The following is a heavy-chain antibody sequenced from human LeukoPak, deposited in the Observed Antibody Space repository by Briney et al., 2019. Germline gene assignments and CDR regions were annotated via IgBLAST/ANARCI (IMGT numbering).Heavy chain of an antibody. CDR2: FFGSGIIP. CDR3: AQGIYSSGWSYFDY. D-gene: IGHD6-19*01. CDR1: GFTFCNSA. Sequence: GGSLRLSCAASGFTFCNSAMSWVPQAPGKGLEWVSTFFGSGIIPYNADSVKGRFTISRDNYKNTLYLQMNSLRAEDTAVYYCAQGIYSSGWSYFDYWGHGTLVTVSS. J-gene: IGHJ4*03. V-gene: IGHV3-23*01.